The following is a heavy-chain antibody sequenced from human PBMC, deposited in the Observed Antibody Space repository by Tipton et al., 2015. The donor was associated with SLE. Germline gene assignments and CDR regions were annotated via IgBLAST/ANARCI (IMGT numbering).Heavy chain of an antibody. V-gene: IGHV4-39*07. CDR1: GGSISSSSYY. CDR3: AHANWGTNFDY. CDR2: IYCSGST. Sequence: LRLSCTVSGGSISSSSYYWAWIRQPPGKGLEWIGSIYCSGSTYYNPSLESRVTISVDTSKNQFSLKLSSVTAADTAVFYCAHANWGTNFDYWGQGTLVTVSS. D-gene: IGHD7-27*01. J-gene: IGHJ4*02.